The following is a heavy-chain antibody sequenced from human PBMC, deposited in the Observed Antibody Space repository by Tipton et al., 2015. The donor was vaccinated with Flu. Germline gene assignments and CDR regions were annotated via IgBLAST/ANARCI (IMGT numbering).Heavy chain of an antibody. CDR1: GGSISSSSYY. CDR2: IYYSGST. D-gene: IGHD3-16*01. V-gene: IGHV4-39*07. Sequence: TLSLTCTVSGGSISSSSYYWGWIRQPPGKGLEWIGSIYYSGSTNYNPSLKSRVTISVDTSKNQFSLKLSSVTAADTAVYYCAAVGGGAGDAFDIWGQGTMVTVSS. CDR3: AAVGGGAGDAFDI. J-gene: IGHJ3*02.